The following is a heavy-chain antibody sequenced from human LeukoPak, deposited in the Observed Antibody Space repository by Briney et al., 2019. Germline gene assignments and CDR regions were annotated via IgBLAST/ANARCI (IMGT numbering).Heavy chain of an antibody. CDR1: GGSISSGSYY. CDR3: ARDQWGSSYHY. CDR2: IYTSGST. Sequence: PSETLSLTCTVSGGSISSGSYYWSWIRQPAGKGLEWIGRIYTSGSTYYNPSLKSRVTMSVDTSKNQFSLKLSSVTAADTAVYYCARDQWGSSYHYWGQGTLVTVSS. J-gene: IGHJ4*02. D-gene: IGHD6-13*01. V-gene: IGHV4-61*02.